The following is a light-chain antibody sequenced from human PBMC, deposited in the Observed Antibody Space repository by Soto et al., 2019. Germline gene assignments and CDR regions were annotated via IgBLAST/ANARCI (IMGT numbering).Light chain of an antibody. V-gene: IGKV1-5*01. J-gene: IGKJ3*01. CDR2: HAS. CDR3: QQSYNAPFN. CDR1: QSISNW. Sequence: IPMTQSPSTLPASLGDRVTITCRASQSISNWLAWYQQKPGTAPKLLIYHASTLESGVPSRFSASGSGTDFTLTISSLQTEDYATYHCQQSYNAPFNFGPGTKVDI.